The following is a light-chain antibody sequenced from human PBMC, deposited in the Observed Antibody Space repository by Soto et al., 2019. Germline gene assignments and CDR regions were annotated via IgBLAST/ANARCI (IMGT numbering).Light chain of an antibody. CDR2: GAS. V-gene: IGKV3-20*01. Sequence: EIGLTQSPGTLSLSPGERATLSCRASQSVSSSYLAWYQQKPGQAPRLLIYGASSRATGIPDRFSGSGSGTDFTLTISRLEPEDFAVYYCQQYGSSPPYTFGQRTKLEIK. CDR3: QQYGSSPPYT. J-gene: IGKJ2*01. CDR1: QSVSSSY.